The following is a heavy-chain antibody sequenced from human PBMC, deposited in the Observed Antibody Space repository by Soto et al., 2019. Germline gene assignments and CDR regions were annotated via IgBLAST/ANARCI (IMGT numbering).Heavy chain of an antibody. V-gene: IGHV3-21*01. Sequence: EVQLVESGGGLVKPGVSLRLSCAASGFTFNSYTMNWVRQAPGKGLEWVSTITTSSTSIYYADSVKGRFTISRDNAKNSLYLQMDCLRVEDTAVYYCARVQWLASHIWGRGTLVTVSS. J-gene: IGHJ3*02. CDR2: ITTSSTSI. CDR3: ARVQWLASHI. CDR1: GFTFNSYT. D-gene: IGHD6-19*01.